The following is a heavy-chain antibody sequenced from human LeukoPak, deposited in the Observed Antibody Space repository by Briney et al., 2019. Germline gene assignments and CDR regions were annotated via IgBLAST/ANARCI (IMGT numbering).Heavy chain of an antibody. Sequence: GASVKVSCKASGYTFTSYYMHWVRQAPGQGLEWMGIINPSGGSTSYAQKFQGRVTMTRDTSTSTVYMELSSLRSEDTAVYYCARELEGDYYDSSGLGDIGAFDIWGQGTMVTVSS. CDR2: INPSGGST. J-gene: IGHJ3*02. CDR3: ARELEGDYYDSSGLGDIGAFDI. CDR1: GYTFTSYY. D-gene: IGHD3-22*01. V-gene: IGHV1-46*01.